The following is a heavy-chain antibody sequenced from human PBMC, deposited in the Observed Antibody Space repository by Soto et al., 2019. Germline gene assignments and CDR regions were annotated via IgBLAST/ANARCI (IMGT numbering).Heavy chain of an antibody. V-gene: IGHV4-34*01. D-gene: IGHD2-21*02. J-gene: IGHJ4*02. CDR2: IDDNGNT. CDR3: ARGGGAWYLDL. CDR1: GGSLGAYY. Sequence: QVQLQQWGAGLLKPSETLSLTCAVYGGSLGAYYWTWIRQPPGKGLEWIGEIDDNGNTNSNPSLKSRITMSVVTFHNQISLRLSSATAADTAVYYCARGGGAWYLDLWGQGSLVTVSS.